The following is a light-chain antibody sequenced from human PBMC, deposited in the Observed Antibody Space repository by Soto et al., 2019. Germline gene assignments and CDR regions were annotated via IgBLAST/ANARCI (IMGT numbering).Light chain of an antibody. Sequence: DIQMTQSPSTLSASVGDRVIITCRASQSISSWFAWYHQKPGKAPDLLIYRASTLKTGIPSRFSGSGSGKEFTITISSLLPDDVAAYYCQQYDRASWTFGPGTKVEIK. CDR3: QQYDRASWT. CDR2: RAS. V-gene: IGKV1-5*03. J-gene: IGKJ1*01. CDR1: QSISSW.